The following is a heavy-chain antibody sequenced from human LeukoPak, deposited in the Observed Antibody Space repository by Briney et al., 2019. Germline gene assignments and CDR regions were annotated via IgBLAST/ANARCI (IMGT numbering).Heavy chain of an antibody. D-gene: IGHD2-2*01. V-gene: IGHV3-66*02. CDR1: GFAFSSFA. CDR2: IYSGGST. J-gene: IGHJ4*02. CDR3: ARGSTACSSTSCPSSGYYFDY. Sequence: GGSLRLSCVASGFAFSSFAMSWVRQAPGKGLEWVSVIYSGGSTYYADSVKGRFTISRDNSKNTLYLQMNSLRAEDTAVYYCARGSTACSSTSCPSSGYYFDYWGQGTLVTVSS.